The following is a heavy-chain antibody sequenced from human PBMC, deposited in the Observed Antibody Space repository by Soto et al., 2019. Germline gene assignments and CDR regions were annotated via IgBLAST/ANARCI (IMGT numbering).Heavy chain of an antibody. CDR1: GGTFSRYA. CDR2: IIPIFGTA. V-gene: IGHV1-69*13. D-gene: IGHD3-22*01. CDR3: AREGVTYYYDSSGFDY. Sequence: SVKVSCKASGGTFSRYAISWVRQAPGQGLEWMGGIIPIFGTANYAQKFQGRVTITADESTSTAYMELSSLRSEDTAVYYCAREGVTYYYDSSGFDYWGQGTLVTVSS. J-gene: IGHJ4*02.